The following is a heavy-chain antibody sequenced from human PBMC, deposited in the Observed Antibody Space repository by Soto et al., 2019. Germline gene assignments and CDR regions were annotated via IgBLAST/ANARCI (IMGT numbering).Heavy chain of an antibody. CDR2: IYSGGST. J-gene: IGHJ4*02. CDR3: ARERRRGGSYFDY. Sequence: GGSLRLSCAASGFTVSSNYMSWVRQAPGKGLEWVSVIYSGGSTYYADSVKGRFTISRDNSKNTLYLQMNSLRAEDTAVYYCARERRRGGSYFDYWGQGTLVTVSS. CDR1: GFTVSSNY. V-gene: IGHV3-66*01. D-gene: IGHD3-16*01.